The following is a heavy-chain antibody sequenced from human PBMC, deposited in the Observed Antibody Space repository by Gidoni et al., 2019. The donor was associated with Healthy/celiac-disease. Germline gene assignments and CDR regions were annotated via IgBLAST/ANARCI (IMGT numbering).Heavy chain of an antibody. J-gene: IGHJ4*02. Sequence: EVQLLESGGGLVQPGGSLRLSCSDSAFPFSSYAMSWVRQAPGKGLEWVSAISGSGGSTYYADSVKGRFTISRDNSKNTLYLQMNSLRAEDTAVYYCAKGDYDYVWGAWDHYWGQGTLVTVSS. CDR2: ISGSGGST. CDR3: AKGDYDYVWGAWDHY. V-gene: IGHV3-23*01. CDR1: AFPFSSYA. D-gene: IGHD3-16*01.